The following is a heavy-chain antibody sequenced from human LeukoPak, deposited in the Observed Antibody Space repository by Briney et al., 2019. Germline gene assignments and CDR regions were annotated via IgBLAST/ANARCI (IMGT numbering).Heavy chain of an antibody. CDR3: QTETTIRYFDWLLSTLDAFDI. J-gene: IGHJ3*02. Sequence: GGSLRLSCAASGFTFSSYSMNWVRQAPGKGLEWVSSISSSSSYIYYADSVKGRFTISRDNAKNSLYLQMNSLRAEDTAVYYCQTETTIRYFDWLLSTLDAFDIWGQGTMVTVSS. V-gene: IGHV3-21*01. D-gene: IGHD3-9*01. CDR1: GFTFSSYS. CDR2: ISSSSSYI.